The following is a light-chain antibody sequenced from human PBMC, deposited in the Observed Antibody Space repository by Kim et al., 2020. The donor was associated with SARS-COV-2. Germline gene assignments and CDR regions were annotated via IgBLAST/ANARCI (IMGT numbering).Light chain of an antibody. CDR2: EVT. J-gene: IGLJ2*01. Sequence: QSALTQPASVSGSPGQSITISYTGTSSGVGSFNLVSWYQQHPGKAPKLMIYEVTKRPSGVSNRFSGSKSGNTASLTISGLQAEDESDYYCCSYAGSHVVFGGGTQLTVL. CDR3: CSYAGSHVV. CDR1: SSGVGSFNL. V-gene: IGLV2-23*02.